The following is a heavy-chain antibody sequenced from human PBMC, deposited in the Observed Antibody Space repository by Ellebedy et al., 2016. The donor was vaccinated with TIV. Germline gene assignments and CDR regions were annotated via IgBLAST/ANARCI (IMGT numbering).Heavy chain of an antibody. CDR2: ISFDGSFR. J-gene: IGHJ4*02. V-gene: IGHV3-30*04. Sequence: GESLKISXAASGFTLGNYALHWVRQAPGEGLEWLALISFDGSFRYYADSVKGRFTISRDNSKNTLYLQMNSLGDEDTAVYSCARGETYYSGTSDDGFEYWGQGTLVTVSS. D-gene: IGHD2-8*02. CDR1: GFTLGNYA. CDR3: ARGETYYSGTSDDGFEY.